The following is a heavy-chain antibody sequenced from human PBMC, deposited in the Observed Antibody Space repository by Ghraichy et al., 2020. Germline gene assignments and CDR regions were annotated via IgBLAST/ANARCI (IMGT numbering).Heavy chain of an antibody. V-gene: IGHV1-2*02. J-gene: IGHJ4*02. Sequence: ASVKVSCKTSGSTFTGYSIHWVRQAPGQGLESVGWVNPDSGDTNYAQKFQDRVTMTRDTSISTAYMELSRLRSDDTAIYYCTRDFEYGFSWVGILTDYWGQGTLVTVSS. CDR1: GSTFTGYS. D-gene: IGHD2-21*01. CDR2: VNPDSGDT. CDR3: TRDFEYGFSWVGILTDY.